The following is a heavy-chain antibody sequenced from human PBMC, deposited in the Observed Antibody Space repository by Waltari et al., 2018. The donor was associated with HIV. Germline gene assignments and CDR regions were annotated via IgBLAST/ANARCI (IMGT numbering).Heavy chain of an antibody. Sequence: QVQLVQSGAEVKKPGSSVKVSCKASGDTFSSYCINWVGQAPGQGLAWIGGIIPILGTPIYAQMFQDRVTITADESTTTAYMDLRSLRSEDTAVYYCVREGRSSTAWYYFDFWGQGTLVTVSS. CDR2: IIPILGTP. D-gene: IGHD6-19*01. V-gene: IGHV1-69*11. CDR3: VREGRSSTAWYYFDF. J-gene: IGHJ4*02. CDR1: GDTFSSYC.